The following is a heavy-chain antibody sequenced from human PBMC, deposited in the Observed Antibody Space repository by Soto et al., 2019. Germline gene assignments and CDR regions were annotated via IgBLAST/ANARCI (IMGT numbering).Heavy chain of an antibody. CDR2: IIPLFGTT. CDR3: ATNNRASYHFDY. V-gene: IGHV1-69*13. Sequence: SLKVSCKAFGGTFSSYAISWVRQAPGQGLEWMGGIIPLFGTTNYAPKFQGRVAITADERARTAYMDLSSLKSEDTAVYYCATNNRASYHFDYWGQGTLVTVSS. J-gene: IGHJ4*02. D-gene: IGHD3-16*02. CDR1: GGTFSSYA.